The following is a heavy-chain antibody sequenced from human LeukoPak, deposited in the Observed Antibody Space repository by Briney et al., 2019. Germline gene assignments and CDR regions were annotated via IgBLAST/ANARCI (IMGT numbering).Heavy chain of an antibody. CDR3: AKAASGFGYYYGMDV. V-gene: IGHV3-30*18. CDR1: GFTFSSYG. CDR2: ISYDGSNK. J-gene: IGHJ6*04. D-gene: IGHD3-3*01. Sequence: GGSLRLSCAASGFTFSSYGMHWVRQAPGKGLEWVAVISYDGSNKYYADSVKGGFTISRDNSKNTLYLQMNSMRAEDTAVYYCAKAASGFGYYYGMDVWGKGTTVTVSS.